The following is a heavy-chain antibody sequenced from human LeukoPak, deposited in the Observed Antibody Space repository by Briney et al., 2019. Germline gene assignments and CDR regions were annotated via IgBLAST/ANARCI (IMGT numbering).Heavy chain of an antibody. J-gene: IGHJ4*02. Sequence: GASVKVSCKASGYTFTSYGISWVRQAPGQGLEWMGWISAYNGNTNYAQKLQGRVTMTTDTSTSTAYMELRSLRSDDKAVYYCARVGAEAGSQLEGYWGQGTLVTVSS. CDR2: ISAYNGNT. V-gene: IGHV1-18*01. D-gene: IGHD6-13*01. CDR3: ARVGAEAGSQLEGY. CDR1: GYTFTSYG.